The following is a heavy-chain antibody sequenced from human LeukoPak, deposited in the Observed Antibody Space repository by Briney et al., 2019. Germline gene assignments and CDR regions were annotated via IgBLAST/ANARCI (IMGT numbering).Heavy chain of an antibody. CDR2: INQSGST. CDR1: GGSFSGYY. V-gene: IGHV4-34*01. CDR3: ARGIGKVAAVRGVIITGAMYYDY. J-gene: IGHJ4*02. Sequence: SETLSLTCAVYGGSFSGYYWSWIRQPPGKGLEWIGEINQSGSTNYNPSLKSRVTVSADTSNNQFSLSLSSVTAADTAVYFCARGIGKVAAVRGVIITGAMYYDYWGQGTLVTVSS. D-gene: IGHD3-10*01.